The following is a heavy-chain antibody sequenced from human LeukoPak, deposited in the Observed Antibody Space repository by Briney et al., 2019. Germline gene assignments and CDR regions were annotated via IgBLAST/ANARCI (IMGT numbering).Heavy chain of an antibody. Sequence: SETLSLTCTVSGGSISSGDYYWSWIRQPPGKGLEWIGYIYYSGSTYYNPSLKSRVTISVDTSKNQFSLKLSSVTAADTAVYYCARDPLAAAGTGYYYYYGMGVWGQGTTVTVSS. CDR1: GGSISSGDYY. CDR2: IYYSGST. J-gene: IGHJ6*02. D-gene: IGHD6-13*01. V-gene: IGHV4-30-4*01. CDR3: ARDPLAAAGTGYYYYYGMGV.